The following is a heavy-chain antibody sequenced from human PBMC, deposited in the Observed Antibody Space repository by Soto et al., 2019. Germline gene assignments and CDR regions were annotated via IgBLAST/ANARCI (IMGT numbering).Heavy chain of an antibody. D-gene: IGHD3-16*02. J-gene: IGHJ3*02. CDR1: GFTFSDHY. V-gene: IGHV3-72*01. CDR3: ARESLSGRASDI. Sequence: GGSLRLSCAASGFTFSDHYMDWVRQAPGKGLEWVGRTRNKANSYTTEYAASVKGRFTISRDDSKNSLYLQMNSLKTEDTAVYYCARESLSGRASDIWGQGTMVTVSS. CDR2: TRNKANSYTT.